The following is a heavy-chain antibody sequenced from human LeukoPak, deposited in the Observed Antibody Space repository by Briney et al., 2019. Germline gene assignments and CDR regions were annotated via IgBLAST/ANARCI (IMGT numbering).Heavy chain of an antibody. CDR3: ARVPINDFWSGYYLDY. V-gene: IGHV1-8*02. CDR2: MNPNSGNT. J-gene: IGHJ4*02. Sequence: ASVKVSCRASGYTFTSYYMHWVRQAPGQGLEWMGWMNPNSGNTGYAQKFQGRVTMTRNTSISTAYMELSSLRSEDTAVYYCARVPINDFWSGYYLDYWGQGTLVTVSS. CDR1: GYTFTSYY. D-gene: IGHD3-3*01.